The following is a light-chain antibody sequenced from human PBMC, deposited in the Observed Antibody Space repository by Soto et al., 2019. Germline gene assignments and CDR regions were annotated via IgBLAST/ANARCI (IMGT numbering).Light chain of an antibody. CDR1: PSVTNY. V-gene: IGKV3-11*01. CDR3: QQRNIWPPVT. J-gene: IGKJ5*01. CDR2: GAF. Sequence: TQSPSSLSASVGDRATLSCRDSPSVTNYLAWYQQKPGQPPRLLIYGAFNRAAGIPARFSGSVSGTDFTLTISSLEPEDSAVYDGQQRNIWPPVTCGQGTRLEIK.